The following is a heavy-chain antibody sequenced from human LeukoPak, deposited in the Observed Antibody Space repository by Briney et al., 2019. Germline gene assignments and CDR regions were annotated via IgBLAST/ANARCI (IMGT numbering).Heavy chain of an antibody. J-gene: IGHJ4*02. CDR3: ARDLVVNSFDY. D-gene: IGHD2-15*01. CDR2: ISSSSSTI. V-gene: IGHV3-48*01. CDR1: GFTFRSYS. Sequence: PGGSLRLSCAASGFTFRSYSMNWVRQAPGKGLEWVSYISSSSSTIYYADSVKGRFTISRDNANNSLYLQMNSLRAEDTAVYYCARDLVVNSFDYWGQGTLVTVSS.